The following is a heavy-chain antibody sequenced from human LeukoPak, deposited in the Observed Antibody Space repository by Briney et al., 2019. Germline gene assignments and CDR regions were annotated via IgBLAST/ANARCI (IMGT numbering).Heavy chain of an antibody. CDR1: AFTFSTSA. J-gene: IGHJ4*02. CDR2: ISNNGGST. V-gene: IGHV3-64D*09. Sequence: PGGSLRLSCSASAFTFSTSAMHWVRQAPGKGLEYVSAISNNGGSTYYADSVRGRFIISRDNSKNTLYLQMSSLRAADTAVYYCARDHSYGGKIPLFDYWGQGTLVTVSS. D-gene: IGHD4-23*01. CDR3: ARDHSYGGKIPLFDY.